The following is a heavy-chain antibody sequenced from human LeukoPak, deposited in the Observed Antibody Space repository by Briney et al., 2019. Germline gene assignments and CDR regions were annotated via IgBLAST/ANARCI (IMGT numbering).Heavy chain of an antibody. D-gene: IGHD1-26*01. J-gene: IGHJ6*02. CDR3: ARALQGAYYYYGMDV. Sequence: GGSLRLSCAASGLTVSSNYMSWVRQAPGKGLEWVSVIYSGGSTYYADSVKGRFTISRDNSKNTLYLQMNSLRAEDTAVYYCARALQGAYYYYGMDVWGQGTTVTVSS. CDR2: IYSGGST. CDR1: GLTVSSNY. V-gene: IGHV3-66*01.